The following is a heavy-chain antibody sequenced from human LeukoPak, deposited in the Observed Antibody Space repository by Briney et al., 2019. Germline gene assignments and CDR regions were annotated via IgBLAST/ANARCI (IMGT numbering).Heavy chain of an antibody. CDR2: INPNSGGT. CDR3: ARSYSYDSSGYYGAK. V-gene: IGHV1-2*02. CDR1: GYTFTDYY. Sequence: ASVKVSCKASGYTFTDYYMHWVRQAPGQGLEWMGWINPNSGGTNYAQKFQGRVTMTRDTSISTAYMEVSSLRSDDTAVYYCARSYSYDSSGYYGAKWGQGTLVTVSS. J-gene: IGHJ4*02. D-gene: IGHD3-22*01.